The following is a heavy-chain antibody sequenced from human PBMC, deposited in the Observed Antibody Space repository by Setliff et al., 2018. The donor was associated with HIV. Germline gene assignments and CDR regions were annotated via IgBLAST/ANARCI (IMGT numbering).Heavy chain of an antibody. J-gene: IGHJ5*02. CDR2: IFRSGTT. V-gene: IGHV4-4*07. Sequence: SDTLSLTCTLSGGSFGDYHWSWIRQPAGRGLEWIGRIFRSGTTDYKFSLKSRVTISIDTSRNQFSLRLTSVTAEDTAVYYCARDRHYSGLGSYGPWGPGTLVTVSS. CDR3: ARDRHYSGLGSYGP. D-gene: IGHD3-10*01. CDR1: GGSFGDYH.